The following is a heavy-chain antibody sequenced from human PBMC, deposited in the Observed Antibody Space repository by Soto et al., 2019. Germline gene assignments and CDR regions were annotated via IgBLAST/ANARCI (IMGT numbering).Heavy chain of an antibody. D-gene: IGHD1-26*01. Sequence: PSETLSLTCTVSGGSISSYYWSWIRQPPGKGLEWIGYIYYSGSTNYNPSLKSRVTISVDTSKNQFSLKLSSVTAADTAVYYCASLRIVGATFDYWGQGTLVTVSS. J-gene: IGHJ4*02. CDR3: ASLRIVGATFDY. V-gene: IGHV4-59*08. CDR1: GGSISSYY. CDR2: IYYSGST.